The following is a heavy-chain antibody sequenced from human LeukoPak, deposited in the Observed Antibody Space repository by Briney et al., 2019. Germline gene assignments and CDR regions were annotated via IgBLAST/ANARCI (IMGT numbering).Heavy chain of an antibody. D-gene: IGHD3-10*01. J-gene: IGHJ4*02. CDR3: AKVTEKLYYPFDY. V-gene: IGHV3-23*01. CDR2: ISASGGST. CDR1: GFTFASYA. Sequence: GRSLRLSCVASGFTFASYAMTWVRQAPGKGPEWVSGISASGGSTFYADSVKGRFTISRDSSKNTLYLQLNSLRDDDTAVYYCAKVTEKLYYPFDYWGQGTLVTVSS.